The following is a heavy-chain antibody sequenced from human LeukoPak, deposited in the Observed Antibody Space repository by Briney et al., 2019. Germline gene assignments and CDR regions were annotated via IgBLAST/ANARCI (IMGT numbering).Heavy chain of an antibody. V-gene: IGHV3-30*02. CDR3: AKGGLYYDILTGLYFDY. J-gene: IGHJ4*02. CDR1: GFTFSSYG. CDR2: IRYDGSNK. D-gene: IGHD3-9*01. Sequence: PGGSLRLSCAASGFTFSSYGMHWVRQAPGKGLEWVAFIRYDGSNKYYADSVKGRFTVSRDNSKNTLYLQMNSLRAEDTAVYYCAKGGLYYDILTGLYFDYWGQGTLVTVSS.